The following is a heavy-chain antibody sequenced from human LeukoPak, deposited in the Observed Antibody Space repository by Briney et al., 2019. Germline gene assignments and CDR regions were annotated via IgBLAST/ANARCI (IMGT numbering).Heavy chain of an antibody. CDR3: ARAPSEIGGYYPEYFRH. V-gene: IGHV3-74*01. CDR1: GFTFSTYW. CDR2: IKSDGST. J-gene: IGHJ1*01. Sequence: GGSLRLPCAASGFTFSTYWMHWVRQAPGKGLVWVSRIKSDGSTNYADSVKGRFTISRDNANNTLSLQMNSLRPEDTGVYYCARAPSEIGGYYPEYFRHWGQGTLVTVSS. D-gene: IGHD3-22*01.